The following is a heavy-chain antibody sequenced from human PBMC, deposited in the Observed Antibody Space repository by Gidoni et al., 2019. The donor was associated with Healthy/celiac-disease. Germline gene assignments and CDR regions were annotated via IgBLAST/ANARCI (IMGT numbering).Heavy chain of an antibody. V-gene: IGHV4-31*03. J-gene: IGHJ4*02. CDR2: ISYRGST. D-gene: IGHD6-6*01. Sequence: QVQLQESGPGLVTPSQTLSLTCTVAGAAISSGRYYWSWLPQHPRKGLEWIGYISYRGSTYYNPSLKSRVTISVDTSKNQFSLKLSSVTAADTAVYYCARDQGYSSSRRFDYWGQGTLVTVSS. CDR1: GAAISSGRYY. CDR3: ARDQGYSSSRRFDY.